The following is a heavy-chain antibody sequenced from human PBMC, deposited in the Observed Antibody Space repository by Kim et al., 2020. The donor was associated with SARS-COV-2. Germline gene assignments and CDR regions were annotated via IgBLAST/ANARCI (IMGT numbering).Heavy chain of an antibody. Sequence: GGSLRLSCAASGFTFSSYGMHWVRQAPGKGLEWVAVISYDGSNKYYADSVKGRFTISRDNSKNTLYLQMNSLRAEDTAVYYCANTGWEMYSEKSWYYFDYWGQGTLVTVSS. CDR1: GFTFSSYG. CDR2: ISYDGSNK. J-gene: IGHJ4*02. D-gene: IGHD6-13*01. CDR3: ANTGWEMYSEKSWYYFDY. V-gene: IGHV3-30*18.